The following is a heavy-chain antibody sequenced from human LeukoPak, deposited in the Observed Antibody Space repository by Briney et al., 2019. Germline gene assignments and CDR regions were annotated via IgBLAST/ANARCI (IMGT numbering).Heavy chain of an antibody. D-gene: IGHD2-15*01. CDR3: AILPWGRALGYCSGGSCYGHWYFDL. CDR1: GFTFSSYS. V-gene: IGHV3-21*01. Sequence: PGGSLRLSCAASGFTFSSYSMNWVRQAPGKGLEWVSSISSSSSYIYYADSVKGRFTISRDNAKNSLYLQMNSLRAEDTAVYHCAILPWGRALGYCSGGSCYGHWYFDLWGRGTLVTVSS. J-gene: IGHJ2*01. CDR2: ISSSSSYI.